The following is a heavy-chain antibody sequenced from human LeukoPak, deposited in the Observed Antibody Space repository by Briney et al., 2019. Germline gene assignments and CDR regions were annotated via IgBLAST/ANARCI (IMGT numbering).Heavy chain of an antibody. D-gene: IGHD3-10*01. Sequence: GGSLRLSCAASGFTLSSHAMSWVRQAPGKGLEWVSSISASGGSTNYADSVKGRFTISRDNSKNTVYLQMNSLRAEDTAVYYCAKVMKGSERLTMVRGVIIKTAGLYYMDVWGKGTAVTVSS. CDR2: ISASGGST. J-gene: IGHJ6*03. V-gene: IGHV3-23*01. CDR3: AKVMKGSERLTMVRGVIIKTAGLYYMDV. CDR1: GFTLSSHA.